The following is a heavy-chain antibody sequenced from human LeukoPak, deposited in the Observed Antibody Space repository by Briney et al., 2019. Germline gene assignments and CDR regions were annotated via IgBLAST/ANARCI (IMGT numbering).Heavy chain of an antibody. V-gene: IGHV3-30*01. Sequence: GGSLRLSCAASGFTFSRYAMHWVRQAPGKGLEWVAVISYDGSNKYYADSVKGRFTISRDNSKNTLYLQMNSLRAEDTAVYYCARSLSGSYSPYYYYYYMDVWGKGTTVTVSS. D-gene: IGHD1-26*01. CDR2: ISYDGSNK. CDR3: ARSLSGSYSPYYYYYYMDV. J-gene: IGHJ6*03. CDR1: GFTFSRYA.